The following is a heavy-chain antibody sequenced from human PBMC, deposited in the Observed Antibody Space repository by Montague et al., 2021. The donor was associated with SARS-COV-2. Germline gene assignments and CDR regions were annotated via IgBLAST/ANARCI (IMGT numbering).Heavy chain of an antibody. Sequence: SETLSLTCTVSFGSISTYYWSWIRQPPGKGLEWIGFIFYNGSTKXNPSLKRRVSISLDTSKNQFSLKLSSVTAADTAVYYCARQDAWAYCGDECYRGWFDSWGPGTLVTVSS. CDR3: ARQDAWAYCGDECYRGWFDS. CDR2: IFYNGST. CDR1: FGSISTYY. V-gene: IGHV4-59*01. J-gene: IGHJ5*01. D-gene: IGHD2-21*01.